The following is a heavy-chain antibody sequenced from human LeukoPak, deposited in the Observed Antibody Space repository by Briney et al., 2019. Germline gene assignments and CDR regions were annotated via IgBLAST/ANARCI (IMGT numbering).Heavy chain of an antibody. CDR2: ISAYNGNT. Sequence: GASVKVSCKASGYTFTSYGISWVRQAPGQGLEWMGWISAYNGNTNYAQKLQGRVTMTTDTSTSTAYMELRSLRSDDTAVYYCARVPPYCSGGSCYTRNYYYYMDVWGKGTTVTVSS. J-gene: IGHJ6*03. CDR1: GYTFTSYG. V-gene: IGHV1-18*01. CDR3: ARVPPYCSGGSCYTRNYYYYMDV. D-gene: IGHD2-15*01.